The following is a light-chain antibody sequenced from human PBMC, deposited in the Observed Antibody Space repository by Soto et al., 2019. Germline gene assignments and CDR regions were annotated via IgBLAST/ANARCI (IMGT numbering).Light chain of an antibody. CDR2: GAS. J-gene: IGKJ1*01. CDR1: QSVNSN. Sequence: EXVMTXSPXTLSVXXXXXXTLSCRASQSVNSNLVWFQQKPGQAPRLLIYGASTRATGIPGRFSGSGFGTEFTLTISSLQSEDFAVYYCQQYNNWLWTFGQGTKVEIK. V-gene: IGKV3-15*01. CDR3: QQYNNWLWT.